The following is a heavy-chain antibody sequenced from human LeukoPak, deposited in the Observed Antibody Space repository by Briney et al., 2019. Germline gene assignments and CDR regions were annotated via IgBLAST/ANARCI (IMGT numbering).Heavy chain of an antibody. CDR2: ISSSSSYI. Sequence: GGSLRLSCAASGLTFSSYSMNWVRQAPGKGLEWDLSISSSSSYIYYADSVKGRFTISRDNAKNSLYLQMNSLRAEDTAVYYCARFGSSWYYSFDPWGQGTLVTVSS. J-gene: IGHJ5*02. D-gene: IGHD6-13*01. CDR3: ARFGSSWYYSFDP. CDR1: GLTFSSYS. V-gene: IGHV3-21*01.